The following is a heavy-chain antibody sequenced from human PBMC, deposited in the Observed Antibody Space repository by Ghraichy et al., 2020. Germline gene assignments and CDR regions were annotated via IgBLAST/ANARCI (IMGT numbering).Heavy chain of an antibody. V-gene: IGHV4-34*01. J-gene: IGHJ6*03. D-gene: IGHD5-18*01. Sequence: SETLSLTCAVYGWSFSGYYWSWIRQPPGKGLEWIGEINHSGSTNYNPSLKSRVTISVDTSKNQFSLKLSSVTAADTAVYYCARRQRGYSYGYSYYYYMDVWGKGTTVTVSS. CDR1: GWSFSGYY. CDR2: INHSGST. CDR3: ARRQRGYSYGYSYYYYMDV.